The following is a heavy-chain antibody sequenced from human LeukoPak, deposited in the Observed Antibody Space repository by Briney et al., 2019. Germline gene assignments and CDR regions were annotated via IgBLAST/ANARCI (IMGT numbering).Heavy chain of an antibody. CDR1: GFIFRYYG. CDR3: AQDLAWGAFDH. Sequence: GGSLRLSCAASGFIFRYYGMNWVRQAPGKGLEWVSGISPSGGGTYYADSVKGRFTISRDDSKNTLSLQMNSLRVEDTAVYYCAQDLAWGAFDHWGRGTLVTVSS. J-gene: IGHJ4*02. CDR2: ISPSGGGT. V-gene: IGHV3-23*01. D-gene: IGHD7-27*01.